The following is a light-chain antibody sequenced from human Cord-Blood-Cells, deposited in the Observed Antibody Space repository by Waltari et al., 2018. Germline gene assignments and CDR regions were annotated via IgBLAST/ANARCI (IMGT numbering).Light chain of an antibody. CDR2: DAS. CDR1: QSVSSY. Sequence: EIVFTQSPATLSLSPEERATLSCRASQSVSSYLAWYQQKPGQAPRLLIYDASNRATGIPARFSGSGSGTDFTLTISSLEPEDFAVYYCQQRSNWPPAFGGGTKVEIK. J-gene: IGKJ4*01. V-gene: IGKV3-11*01. CDR3: QQRSNWPPA.